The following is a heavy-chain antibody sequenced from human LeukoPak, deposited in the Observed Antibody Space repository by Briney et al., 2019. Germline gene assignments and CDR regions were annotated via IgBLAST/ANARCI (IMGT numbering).Heavy chain of an antibody. CDR1: GFTFDDLA. V-gene: IGHV3-9*01. Sequence: GGSLRLSRVASGFTFDDLAMHWVRQAPGKGLEWVSSISWYSGNIGYADSVKGRFSISRDNAKNTLYLEMNSLRTDDTALYFCARDVWRRAFYYAMDVWGLGTTVAVSS. CDR3: ARDVWRRAFYYAMDV. CDR2: ISWYSGNI. D-gene: IGHD2-21*01. J-gene: IGHJ6*02.